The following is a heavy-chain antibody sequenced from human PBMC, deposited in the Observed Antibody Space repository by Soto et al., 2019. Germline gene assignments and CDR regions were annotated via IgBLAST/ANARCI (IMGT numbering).Heavy chain of an antibody. Sequence: GGSLRLSCAASGFTFSSYGMHWVRQAPGKGLEWVAVISYDGSNKYYADSVKGRFTISRDNSKNTLYLQMNSLRAEDTAVYYCAKVEADYLLSGSPQDYYYYYMDVWGKGTTVTVSS. V-gene: IGHV3-30*18. CDR2: ISYDGSNK. CDR1: GFTFSSYG. J-gene: IGHJ6*03. CDR3: AKVEADYLLSGSPQDYYYYYMDV. D-gene: IGHD6-13*01.